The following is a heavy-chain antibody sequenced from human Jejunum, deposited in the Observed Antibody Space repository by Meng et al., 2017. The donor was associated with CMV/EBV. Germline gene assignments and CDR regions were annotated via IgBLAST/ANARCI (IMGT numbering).Heavy chain of an antibody. D-gene: IGHD1-26*01. J-gene: IGHJ4*02. CDR1: GGSINNYH. Sequence: QVQLQESGPGLVKPSETLSLTCTVYGGSINNYHWSWIRQSAGKGLEWIGRFYSSDTYNYHPSLNSRVTMSLDTSKKQFSLILSSVTAADTARYYCARGPGASTREGFDHWGLGTLVTVSS. V-gene: IGHV4-4*07. CDR2: FYSSDTY. CDR3: ARGPGASTREGFDH.